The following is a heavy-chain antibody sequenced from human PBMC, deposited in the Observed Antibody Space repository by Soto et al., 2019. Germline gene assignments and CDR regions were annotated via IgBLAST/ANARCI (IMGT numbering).Heavy chain of an antibody. CDR2: IYHSGST. Sequence: QLQLQESGSGLVKPSQTLSLTCAVSGGSISSGGYSWSWIRQPPGKGLAWIGYIYHSGSTYYNPSPKSRFSIPVDRSKNQFSLKLSSVTAADTAVYYCATAGGLGAVAADYWGQGTLVTVSS. D-gene: IGHD6-19*01. CDR1: GGSISSGGYS. CDR3: ATAGGLGAVAADY. V-gene: IGHV4-30-2*01. J-gene: IGHJ4*02.